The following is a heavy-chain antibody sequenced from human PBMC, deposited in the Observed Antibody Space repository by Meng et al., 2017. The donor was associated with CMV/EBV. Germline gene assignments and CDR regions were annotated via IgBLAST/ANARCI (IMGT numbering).Heavy chain of an antibody. CDR1: GGSFSGYY. CDR3: ARPKGGSLLRAPFDY. CDR2: INHSGRT. D-gene: IGHD2-15*01. J-gene: IGHJ4*02. Sequence: QWQPPQAGAGWCKPSGTSSLTGAVYGGSFSGYYWSWFRQPPGKGLEGIGEINHSGRTNYNPSLKSRVTISVDTSKNQFSLKLSSVTAADTAVYYCARPKGGSLLRAPFDYWGQGTLVTVSS. V-gene: IGHV4-34*01.